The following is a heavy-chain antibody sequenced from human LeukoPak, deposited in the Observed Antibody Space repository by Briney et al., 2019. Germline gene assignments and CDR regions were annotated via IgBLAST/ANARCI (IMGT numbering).Heavy chain of an antibody. J-gene: IGHJ3*02. V-gene: IGHV3-7*01. Sequence: GGSLRLSCAASGLTLSSYWVDWVRQAPGKGLEWVANIKQDGSEKYYVDSVKGRFTISRDNAKNSLYLQMNSLRAEDTAVYYCARAQKYSYDAFDIWGQGTMVTVSS. CDR3: ARAQKYSYDAFDI. D-gene: IGHD4-11*01. CDR1: GLTLSSYW. CDR2: IKQDGSEK.